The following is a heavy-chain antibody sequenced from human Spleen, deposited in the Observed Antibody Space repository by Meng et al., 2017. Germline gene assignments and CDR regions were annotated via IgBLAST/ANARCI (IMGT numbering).Heavy chain of an antibody. CDR3: ARDLSGYGWFDP. V-gene: IGHV4-31*01. D-gene: IGHD5-18*01. CDR1: GGSISSGGYY. Sequence: QVQLQESGPGLVKPSQTLSLTCTVSGGSISSGGYYWSWIRQHPGKGLEWIGYFYYSGSTYYNPSLKSLVTISLDTSKNQFSLKPSSVTAADTAVYYCARDLSGYGWFDPWGQGTLVTVSS. CDR2: FYYSGST. J-gene: IGHJ5*02.